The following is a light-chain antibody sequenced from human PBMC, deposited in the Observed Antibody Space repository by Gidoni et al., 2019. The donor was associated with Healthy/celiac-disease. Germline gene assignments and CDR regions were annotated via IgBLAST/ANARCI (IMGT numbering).Light chain of an antibody. V-gene: IGLV2-11*01. Sequence: QSALTPPRSVSGSPGQSVTISCTGTSSDVCGYNYVSWYQQHPGKAPKLMIYDVSKRPSGVPDRFSGSKSGNTASLTISGLQAEDEADYYCCSYAGSYSWVFGGGTKLTVL. CDR1: SSDVCGYNY. J-gene: IGLJ3*02. CDR3: CSYAGSYSWV. CDR2: DVS.